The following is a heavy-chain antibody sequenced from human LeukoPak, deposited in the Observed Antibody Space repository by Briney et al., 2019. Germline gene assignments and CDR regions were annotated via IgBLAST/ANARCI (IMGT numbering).Heavy chain of an antibody. J-gene: IGHJ2*01. D-gene: IGHD3-22*01. V-gene: IGHV3-23*01. CDR3: AKDVGSSGYYVDWYFDP. Sequence: GGTLRLSCAASGFIFRYYGMNWVRQAPGKGLEWVSGISPSGGGTYYADSVKGRFTISRDNSKNTLYLQMNSLRAEDTAVYYCAKDVGSSGYYVDWYFDPWGRGTLVTVSS. CDR1: GFIFRYYG. CDR2: ISPSGGGT.